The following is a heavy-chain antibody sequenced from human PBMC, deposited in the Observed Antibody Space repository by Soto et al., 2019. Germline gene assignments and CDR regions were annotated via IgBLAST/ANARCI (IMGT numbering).Heavy chain of an antibody. V-gene: IGHV4-39*01. CDR2: IYYSGST. Sequence: SETLSLTCTVSGGSIISSSYYWGLIRQPPGKGLEWIGSIYYSGSTYYNPSLKSRVTISVDTSKNQFSLKLSSVTAADTAVYYCARRSTYYDSSGYYYVLSAFDIWGQGTMVTVSS. CDR1: GGSIISSSYY. D-gene: IGHD3-22*01. J-gene: IGHJ3*02. CDR3: ARRSTYYDSSGYYYVLSAFDI.